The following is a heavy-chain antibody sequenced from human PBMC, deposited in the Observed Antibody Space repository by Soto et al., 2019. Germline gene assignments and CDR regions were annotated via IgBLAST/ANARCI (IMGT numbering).Heavy chain of an antibody. J-gene: IGHJ5*02. Sequence: SQTLSLTCAMSVDSVSSNSAAWSWIRQSPSRGLEWLGRTYYRSKWYNDYAVSVKSRITINPDTSKNQFSLQLNSVTPEDTAVYYCARAPHRGSCYEWGWFEPWCQGTLDTVSS. D-gene: IGHD6-13*01. V-gene: IGHV6-1*01. CDR1: VDSVSSNSAA. CDR3: ARAPHRGSCYEWGWFEP. CDR2: TYYRSKWYN.